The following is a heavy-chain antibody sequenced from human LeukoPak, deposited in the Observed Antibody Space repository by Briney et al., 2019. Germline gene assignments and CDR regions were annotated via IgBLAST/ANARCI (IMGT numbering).Heavy chain of an antibody. V-gene: IGHV4-34*01. CDR3: ARDVLAPGAFDDI. D-gene: IGHD3-9*01. CDR2: INHSGST. CDR1: GGSFSGYY. J-gene: IGHJ3*02. Sequence: SETLSLTCAVYGGSFSGYYWSWIRQPPGKGLEWIGEINHSGSTNYNPSLKSRVTISVDTSKNQFSLKLSSVTAADTAVYYCARDVLAPGAFDDIWGQGTMVTVSS.